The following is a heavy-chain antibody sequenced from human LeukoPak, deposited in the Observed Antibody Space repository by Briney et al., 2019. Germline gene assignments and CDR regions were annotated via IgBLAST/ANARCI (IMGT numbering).Heavy chain of an antibody. Sequence: SETLSLTCTVSSGSISGYFWSWIRQPPGEGLEWIGYIYYRGNTIYNLSLKSRATISVDTSKNLFSLELTSVTTADTAVYYCARHADIAAYREGLDVWGRGTTVTVSS. V-gene: IGHV4-59*01. J-gene: IGHJ6*04. CDR1: SGSISGYF. CDR2: IYYRGNT. D-gene: IGHD2-15*01. CDR3: ARHADIAAYREGLDV.